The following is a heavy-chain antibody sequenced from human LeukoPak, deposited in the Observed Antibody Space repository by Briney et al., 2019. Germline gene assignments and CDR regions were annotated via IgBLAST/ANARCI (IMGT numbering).Heavy chain of an antibody. CDR3: AAVGEWLSNAFNT. J-gene: IGHJ3*02. Sequence: GGSLRLSCAASGFTFSIAWMSWVRQAPGKGLEWVGRIKSRGDGETRDYAAPVKDRFITSRDDSKNTLYLQMNSLRTEDTAIYYCAAVGEWLSNAFNTWGQGTLVTVSA. CDR1: GFTFSIAW. CDR2: IKSRGDGETR. D-gene: IGHD3-3*01. V-gene: IGHV3-15*01.